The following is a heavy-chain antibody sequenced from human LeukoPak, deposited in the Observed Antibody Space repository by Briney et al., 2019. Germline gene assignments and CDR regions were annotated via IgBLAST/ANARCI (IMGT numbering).Heavy chain of an antibody. CDR1: GYTFSDNH. D-gene: IGHD6-6*01. CDR3: ARDRPLEYSSSPRAFDI. CDR2: ISAYNGNT. Sequence: GASVKVSCKASGYTFSDNHMYWVRQAPGQGLEWMGWISAYNGNTNYAQKLQGRVTMTTDTSTSTAYMELRSLRSDDTAVYYCARDRPLEYSSSPRAFDIWGQGTMVTVSS. J-gene: IGHJ3*02. V-gene: IGHV1-18*01.